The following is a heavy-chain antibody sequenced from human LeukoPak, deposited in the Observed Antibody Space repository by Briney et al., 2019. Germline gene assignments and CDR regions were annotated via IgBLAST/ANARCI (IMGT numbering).Heavy chain of an antibody. CDR3: ARLTKSIYYFDY. J-gene: IGHJ4*02. D-gene: IGHD1-14*01. Sequence: GESLKISCKGLGNRFTGYWIAWVGQMPGKGLDWRGIIYPGNSGTRYSPSFQGQVTVSADKSISTAYLQWSSLKASDTAMYYCARLTKSIYYFDYWGQGTLVTVSS. CDR2: IYPGNSGT. CDR1: GNRFTGYW. V-gene: IGHV5-51*01.